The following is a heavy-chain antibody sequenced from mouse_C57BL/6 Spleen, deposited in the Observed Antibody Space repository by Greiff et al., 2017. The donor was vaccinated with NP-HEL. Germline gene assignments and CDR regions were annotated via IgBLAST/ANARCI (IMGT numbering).Heavy chain of an antibody. J-gene: IGHJ2*01. CDR1: GYAFTNYL. V-gene: IGHV1-54*01. CDR2: INPGSGGT. CDR3: ARRRDGYYGY. D-gene: IGHD2-3*01. Sequence: VQLQQSGAELVRPGTSVKVSCKASGYAFTNYLIEWVKQRPGQGLEWIGVINPGSGGTNYNEKFKGKATLTADKSSSTAYMQLSSLTSEDSAVYFGARRRDGYYGYWGQGTTLTVSS.